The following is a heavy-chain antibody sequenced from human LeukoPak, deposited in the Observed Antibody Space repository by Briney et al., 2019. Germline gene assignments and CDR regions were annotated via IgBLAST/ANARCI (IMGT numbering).Heavy chain of an antibody. Sequence: ASVKVSCKTSGYTFTSYGISRVRQAPGQGLEWMGWISAYNGNTNYAQKLQGRVTMTTDTSTSTAYMELRSLRSDDTAVYYCAREGTLRYFDWPSNWSDPWGQGTLVTVSS. V-gene: IGHV1-18*01. J-gene: IGHJ5*02. D-gene: IGHD3-9*01. CDR1: GYTFTSYG. CDR3: AREGTLRYFDWPSNWSDP. CDR2: ISAYNGNT.